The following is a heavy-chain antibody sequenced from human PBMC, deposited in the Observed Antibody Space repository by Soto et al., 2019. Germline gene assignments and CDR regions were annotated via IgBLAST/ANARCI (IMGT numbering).Heavy chain of an antibody. J-gene: IGHJ3*02. Sequence: SGALSLTCTVSGGSISSGGYYWSWIRQHPGKGLEWIGYIYYSGSTYYNPSLKSRVTISVDTSKNQFSLKLSSVTAADTAVYYCARAPQNVRDAFDIWGQGTMVTVSS. D-gene: IGHD2-8*01. CDR3: ARAPQNVRDAFDI. V-gene: IGHV4-31*03. CDR1: GGSISSGGYY. CDR2: IYYSGST.